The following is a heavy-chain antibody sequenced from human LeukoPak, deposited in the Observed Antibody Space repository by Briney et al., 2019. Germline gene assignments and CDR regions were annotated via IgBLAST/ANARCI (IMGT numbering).Heavy chain of an antibody. CDR3: ARAGAVYGDYLQTPDYYYYYMDV. D-gene: IGHD4-17*01. Sequence: GGSLRLSCAASGFTFSSYWMHWVRQAPGKGLGWVSRINSDGSSTIYADSVKGRFTISRDNAKNTLYLQMNSLRAEDTAVYYCARAGAVYGDYLQTPDYYYYYMDVWGKGTTVTISS. J-gene: IGHJ6*03. CDR1: GFTFSSYW. V-gene: IGHV3-74*01. CDR2: INSDGSST.